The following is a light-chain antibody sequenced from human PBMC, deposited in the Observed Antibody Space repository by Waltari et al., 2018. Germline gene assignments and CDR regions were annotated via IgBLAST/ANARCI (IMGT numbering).Light chain of an antibody. Sequence: DIQMTQSPSFLSASVGDRVSISCRASQRITFHLNWYQQKPGKAPKPLISVASSLQRGVPSRFSGSGFGTDFTLTIDYLQPEDFAVYFCQQSYTSHLSFGGGTKVEVK. CDR2: VAS. V-gene: IGKV1-39*01. CDR3: QQSYTSHLS. CDR1: QRITFH. J-gene: IGKJ4*01.